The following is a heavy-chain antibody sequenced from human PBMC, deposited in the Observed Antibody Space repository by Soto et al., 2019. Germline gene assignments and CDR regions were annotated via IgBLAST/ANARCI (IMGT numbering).Heavy chain of an antibody. CDR1: GFTFSSYA. CDR2: ISGSGGST. CDR3: AKDSPYSASYKEDGFDI. Sequence: EGQLLESGGGLVQPGGSLRLSCAGTGFTFSSYAMSWVRQAPGRGLEWVSSISGSGGSTYHADSVNGRFTISRDNSKNTLFLQMNSLRAKDTAVYYCAKDSPYSASYKEDGFDIWGQGSLVTVSS. J-gene: IGHJ3*02. V-gene: IGHV3-23*01. D-gene: IGHD1-26*01.